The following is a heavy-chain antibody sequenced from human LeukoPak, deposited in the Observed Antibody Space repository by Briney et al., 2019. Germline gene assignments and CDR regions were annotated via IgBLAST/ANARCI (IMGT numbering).Heavy chain of an antibody. Sequence: EASVKVSCKASGGTFNNNGFSWVRQAPGQGLEWVGGIIPIFGTANYTQKFQGRVTITADESTSTAYMELSSLRSDDTAVYYCVRSITIFGVVILFGYWGQGTLVTVSS. V-gene: IGHV1-69*13. CDR3: VRSITIFGVVILFGY. D-gene: IGHD3-3*01. J-gene: IGHJ4*02. CDR2: IIPIFGTA. CDR1: GGTFNNNG.